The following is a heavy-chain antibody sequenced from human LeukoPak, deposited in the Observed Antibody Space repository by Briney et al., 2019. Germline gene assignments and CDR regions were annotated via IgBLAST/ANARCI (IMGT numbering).Heavy chain of an antibody. CDR3: ATGGSPRYYYYMDV. J-gene: IGHJ6*03. V-gene: IGHV1-24*01. D-gene: IGHD3-10*01. CDR1: GYTLTELS. Sequence: GASVKVSCKVSGYTLTELSMHWVRQAPGKGLEWVGGFDPEDGETIYAQKFQGRVTMTEDTSTDTAYMELSSLRSEDTAVYYCATGGSPRYYYYMDVWGKGTTVTVSS. CDR2: FDPEDGET.